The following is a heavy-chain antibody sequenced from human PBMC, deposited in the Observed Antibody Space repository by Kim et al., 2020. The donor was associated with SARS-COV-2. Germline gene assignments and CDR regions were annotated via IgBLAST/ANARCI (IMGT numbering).Heavy chain of an antibody. J-gene: IGHJ3*01. Sequence: ASVKVSCKASAYTFTDYYIHWVRQAPGRGLEWMGWIKPKTGGTNLAQKFQGRVTMTRATSTSTAYMELSSLRSDDTAVYYCARDDYGSGSYQGARDVW. CDR1: AYTFTDYY. D-gene: IGHD3-10*01. V-gene: IGHV1-2*02. CDR2: IKPKTGGT. CDR3: ARDDYGSGSYQGARDV.